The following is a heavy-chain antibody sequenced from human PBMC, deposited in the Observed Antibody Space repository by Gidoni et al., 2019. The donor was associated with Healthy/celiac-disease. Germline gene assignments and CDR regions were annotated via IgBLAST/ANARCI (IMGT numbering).Heavy chain of an antibody. CDR3: ARDAGYCSSTSCYPIGAFDI. V-gene: IGHV1-18*01. CDR2: ISAYNGNT. Sequence: QVQLVQSGAEVKKPGASVKVSCKASGYTFTSYGISWVRQAPGQGLEWMGWISAYNGNTNYAQKLQGRVTMTTDTSTSTAYMELRSLRSDDTAVYYCARDAGYCSSTSCYPIGAFDIWGQGTMVTVSS. J-gene: IGHJ3*02. D-gene: IGHD2-2*01. CDR1: GYTFTSYG.